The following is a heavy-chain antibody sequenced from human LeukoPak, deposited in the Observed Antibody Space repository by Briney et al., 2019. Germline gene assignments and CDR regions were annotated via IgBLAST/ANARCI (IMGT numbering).Heavy chain of an antibody. CDR3: ARDRYGLHY. J-gene: IGHJ4*02. D-gene: IGHD2-21*01. V-gene: IGHV3-7*01. Sequence: GGSLRLSCAASRFVFSNYWMSWVRQAPGKGLEWVANIKQDGSEKNYVGSVKGGFTISRDNDRDSLYLEMNRRRGEDMAVYYCARDRYGLHYWGQGTLVTVSS. CDR1: RFVFSNYW. CDR2: IKQDGSEK.